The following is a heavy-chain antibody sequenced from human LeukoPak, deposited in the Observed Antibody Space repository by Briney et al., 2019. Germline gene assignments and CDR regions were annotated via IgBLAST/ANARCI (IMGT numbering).Heavy chain of an antibody. V-gene: IGHV3-30*02. J-gene: IGHJ6*03. CDR1: GFTFSSYN. D-gene: IGHD5-12*01. CDR2: IRYDGSNK. Sequence: PGGSLRLSCAASGFTFSSYNMNWVCQAPGKGLEWVAFIRYDGSNKYYADSVKGRFTISRDNSKNTLYLQMKSLRAEDTAVYYCAKGGGYEAQYYYYYLDVWGKGTTVTVSS. CDR3: AKGGGYEAQYYYYYLDV.